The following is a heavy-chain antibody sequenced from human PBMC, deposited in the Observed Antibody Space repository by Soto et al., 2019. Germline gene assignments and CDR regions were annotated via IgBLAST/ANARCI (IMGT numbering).Heavy chain of an antibody. V-gene: IGHV1-2*02. Sequence: QVQLVQSGAEVKKPGASVKVSCKASGYTFTGYYMHWVRQAPGQGLEWMGWINPNSGGTNYAQKCQGRVTMTRDTSISTAYMELSRLRSDDTAVYYCARVPRIVGADAPFGYWGQGTLVTVSS. D-gene: IGHD1-26*01. CDR3: ARVPRIVGADAPFGY. CDR1: GYTFTGYY. J-gene: IGHJ4*02. CDR2: INPNSGGT.